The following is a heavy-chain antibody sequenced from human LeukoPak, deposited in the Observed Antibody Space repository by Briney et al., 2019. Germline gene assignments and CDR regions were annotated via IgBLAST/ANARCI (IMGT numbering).Heavy chain of an antibody. V-gene: IGHV3-30*02. J-gene: IGHJ4*02. Sequence: GGSLRLSCAASGFTFSSYGMHWVRQAPGKGLEWVAVIWYDGSNKYYADSVKGRFTISRDNSKNTLYLQMNSLRAEDTAVYYCAKDKYSSGWFTPSFDYWGQGTLVTVSS. CDR3: AKDKYSSGWFTPSFDY. CDR2: IWYDGSNK. CDR1: GFTFSSYG. D-gene: IGHD6-19*01.